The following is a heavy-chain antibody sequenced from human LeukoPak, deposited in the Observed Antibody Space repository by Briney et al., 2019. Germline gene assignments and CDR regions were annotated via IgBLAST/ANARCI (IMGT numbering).Heavy chain of an antibody. V-gene: IGHV3-21*01. CDR1: GFTFSSYS. Sequence: GGSLRLSCAASGFTFSSYSMNWVRQAPGKGLEWVSSISSSSSCIYYADSVKGRFTISRDNAKNSLYLQMNSLRAEDTAVYYCARDSGSAYYYGMDVWGQGTTVTVSS. CDR2: ISSSSSCI. D-gene: IGHD3-10*01. J-gene: IGHJ6*02. CDR3: ARDSGSAYYYGMDV.